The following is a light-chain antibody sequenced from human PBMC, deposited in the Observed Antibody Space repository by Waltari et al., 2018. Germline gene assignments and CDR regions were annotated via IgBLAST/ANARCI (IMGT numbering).Light chain of an antibody. CDR1: QSVLYSSNSKYS. CDR3: QQYYDIPWT. V-gene: IGKV4-1*01. Sequence: DIVMTQSPDSLAVSLGERDTINCNSSQSVLYSSNSKYSLAWYQQKPGQPPKLLIYWASTRESEVHGRFSGSGSGTDFTLTINSLQAEDVAVYYCQQYYDIPWTFGQGTKVEIK. J-gene: IGKJ1*01. CDR2: WAS.